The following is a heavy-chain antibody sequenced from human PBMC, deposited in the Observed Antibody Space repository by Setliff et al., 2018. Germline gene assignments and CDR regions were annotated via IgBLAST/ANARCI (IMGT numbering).Heavy chain of an antibody. CDR2: ISGSGGST. Sequence: GGSLRLSCAASGFTFSSYAMSWVRQAPGKGLEWVSAISGSGGSTYYADSVKGRFTISRDNSKNTLYLQMNSLRAEDTAVYYCAKAYGDSHYYYYYYMDVWGKGTTVTVSS. D-gene: IGHD4-17*01. CDR3: AKAYGDSHYYYYYYMDV. J-gene: IGHJ6*03. CDR1: GFTFSSYA. V-gene: IGHV3-23*01.